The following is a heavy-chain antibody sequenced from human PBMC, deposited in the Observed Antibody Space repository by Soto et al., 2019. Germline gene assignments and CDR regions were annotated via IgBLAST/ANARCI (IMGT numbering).Heavy chain of an antibody. V-gene: IGHV6-1*01. J-gene: IGHJ6*02. CDR1: GASVSSNSAA. Sequence: SETLSLTFAIPGASVSSNSAAWNGSRHSPSRGLEWLGRTYYKSKWNNDYSLSVKSRITINPDTSKNQFSLHLYSVTPEETAVYYCTGITWFSGMDVWGQGTPVTVSS. D-gene: IGHD3-10*01. CDR3: TGITWFSGMDV. CDR2: TYYKSKWNN.